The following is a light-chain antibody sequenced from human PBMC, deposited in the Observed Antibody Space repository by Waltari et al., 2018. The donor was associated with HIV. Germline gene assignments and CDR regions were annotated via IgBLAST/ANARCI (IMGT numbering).Light chain of an antibody. J-gene: IGKJ5*01. V-gene: IGKV1-39*01. CDR3: QQSFSAAIT. CDR1: QNINNY. CDR2: GPS. Sequence: DIQMTQSPSSLSASVGDTVTITCRSSQNINNYLNWYQQIPGNPPNLLIYGPSSLQPGVPSRFSARTSGANCALTSTRLQPEDFASYYCQQSFSAAITLGQGTRL.